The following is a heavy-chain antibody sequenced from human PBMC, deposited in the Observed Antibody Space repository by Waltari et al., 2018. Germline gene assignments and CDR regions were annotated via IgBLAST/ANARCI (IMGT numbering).Heavy chain of an antibody. J-gene: IGHJ4*02. CDR3: ARGLHRTAWIVDY. D-gene: IGHD1-1*01. CDR1: GYTSTNYG. Sequence: QVQLVQSGPEVEKPGASVKDSCMTSGYTSTNYGIHWVRQAPGQRLEWMGWINTDNGDTQFSPKFQIRVTFTRDTFASTVYMELSSLTSEDTAVYYCARGLHRTAWIVDYWGQGTLVTVSS. V-gene: IGHV1-3*04. CDR2: INTDNGDT.